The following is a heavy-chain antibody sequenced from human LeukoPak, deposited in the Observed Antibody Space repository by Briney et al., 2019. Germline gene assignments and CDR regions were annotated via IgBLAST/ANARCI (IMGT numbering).Heavy chain of an antibody. CDR2: IWYDGSNK. CDR3: AKGFLTGYLYYFDY. J-gene: IGHJ4*02. V-gene: IGHV3-33*06. Sequence: PGGSLRLSCAASGFTFSSYGMHWVRQAPGKGVEWVAVIWYDGSNKFYADSVKGRFTISRDNSKNTLYLQMNSLTAEDTAVYYCAKGFLTGYLYYFDYWGQGTLVTVSS. CDR1: GFTFSSYG. D-gene: IGHD3-9*01.